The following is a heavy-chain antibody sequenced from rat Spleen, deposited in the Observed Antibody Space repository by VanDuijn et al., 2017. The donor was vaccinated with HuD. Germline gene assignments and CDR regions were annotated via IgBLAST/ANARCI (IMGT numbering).Heavy chain of an antibody. CDR3: AREPPGYGYCVTDA. D-gene: IGHD4-3*01. J-gene: IGHJ4*01. CDR1: GFNFNDYW. CDR2: INKDSSTI. V-gene: IGHV4-2*01. Sequence: EVRLVESGGGLVQPGRSLKLSCAASGFNFNDYWMGWVRQAPVKGLEWIGEINKDSSTINYTPSLKDKFTISRDNAQNTLYLEMSKLGSEDTAIYYCAREPPGYGYCVTDAWGQGASVTVSS.